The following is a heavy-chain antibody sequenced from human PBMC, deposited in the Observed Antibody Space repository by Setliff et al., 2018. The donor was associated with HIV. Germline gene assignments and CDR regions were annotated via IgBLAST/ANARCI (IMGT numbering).Heavy chain of an antibody. CDR2: IIPILGIA. J-gene: IGHJ4*02. CDR3: ARADSSNWYHGDY. V-gene: IGHV1-69*02. Sequence: SVKVSCKASGGTFGSYTISWVRQAPGQGLEWMGRIIPILGIANYAQKFQGRVTITADKSTSTAYMELSSLRSEDTAVYYCARADSSNWYHGDYWGQGTLVTVSS. CDR1: GGTFGSYT. D-gene: IGHD6-13*01.